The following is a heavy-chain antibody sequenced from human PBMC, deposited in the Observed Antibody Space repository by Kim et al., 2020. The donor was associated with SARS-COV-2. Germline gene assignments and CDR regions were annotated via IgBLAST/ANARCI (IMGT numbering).Heavy chain of an antibody. CDR3: ARFPPITMIVVAHHDPFDI. D-gene: IGHD3-22*01. CDR2: IYSGGST. Sequence: GGSLRLSCAASGFTVSSNYMSWVRQAPGKGLEWVSVIYSGGSTYYADSVKGRFTISRDNSKNTLYLQMNSLRAEDTAVYYCARFPPITMIVVAHHDPFDIWGQGTMVTVSS. V-gene: IGHV3-53*01. J-gene: IGHJ3*02. CDR1: GFTVSSNY.